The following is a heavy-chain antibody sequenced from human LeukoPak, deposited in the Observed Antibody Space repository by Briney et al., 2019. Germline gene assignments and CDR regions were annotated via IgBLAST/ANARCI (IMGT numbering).Heavy chain of an antibody. CDR1: GGSISSYY. CDR3: ASFEYSGYDSGPLFDY. V-gene: IGHV4-59*01. D-gene: IGHD5-12*01. Sequence: SETLSLTCTVSGGSISSYYWSWIRQPPGKGLEWIGYIYYSGSTNYNPSLKSRVTISVDTSKNQFSLKPSSVTAADTAVYYCASFEYSGYDSGPLFDYWGQGTLVTVSS. J-gene: IGHJ4*02. CDR2: IYYSGST.